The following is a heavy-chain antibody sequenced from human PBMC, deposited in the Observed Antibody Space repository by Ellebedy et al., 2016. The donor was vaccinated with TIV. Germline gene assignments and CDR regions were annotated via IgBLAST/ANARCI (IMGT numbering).Heavy chain of an antibody. CDR1: GGTFSSYA. J-gene: IGHJ5*02. CDR3: ARVGGCSSTSCSYNWFDP. Sequence: SVKVSXKASGGTFSSYAISWVRQAPGQGLEWMGGIIPIFGTANYAQKFQGRVTITADESTSTAYMELSSLRSEDTAVYYCARVGGCSSTSCSYNWFDPWGQGTLVTVSS. D-gene: IGHD2-2*01. V-gene: IGHV1-69*13. CDR2: IIPIFGTA.